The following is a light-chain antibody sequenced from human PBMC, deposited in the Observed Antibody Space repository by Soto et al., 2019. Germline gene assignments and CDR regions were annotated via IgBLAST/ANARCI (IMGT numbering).Light chain of an antibody. CDR3: QSYDICLRGDV. CDR1: SSNIGAGYD. Sequence: QSVLTQPPSVSGAPGQGVTISCTGGSSNIGAGYDVHWYQQLPGTAPKLLIYVNTDRPSGVPDRFSGSKSGTSASLAITGLQPEDEADYYCQSYDICLRGDVFGDGTKVTVL. CDR2: VNT. V-gene: IGLV1-40*01. J-gene: IGLJ1*01.